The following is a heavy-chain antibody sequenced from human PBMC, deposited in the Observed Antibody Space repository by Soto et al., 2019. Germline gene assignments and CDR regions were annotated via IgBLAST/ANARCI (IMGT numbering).Heavy chain of an antibody. J-gene: IGHJ4*02. CDR1: GFSLTTSGVG. Sequence: QITLNESGPTQVKPRQTLTLTCTFSGFSLTTSGVGVGWIRQSPGKAPEWLALIYWDDDKRYSPSLQSRLTLTKDTSKNQVVLTMADLDPADTATYYCAHRVLRTVFGLVTTTAIYFDFWGQGTPVAVSS. CDR3: AHRVLRTVFGLVTTTAIYFDF. D-gene: IGHD3-3*01. V-gene: IGHV2-5*02. CDR2: IYWDDDK.